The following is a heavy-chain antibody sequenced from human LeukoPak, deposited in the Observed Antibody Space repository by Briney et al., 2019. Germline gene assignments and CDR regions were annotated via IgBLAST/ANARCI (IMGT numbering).Heavy chain of an antibody. Sequence: GESPKISCEGSGYTFTSYWIGWVRQMPGKGLEWMGSIYPADSDTRYSPSFQGQVTISADKSISTAYLQWSSLKASDTAMYFCARVYGRYIQHWGQGTLVIVSS. CDR1: GYTFTSYW. CDR2: IYPADSDT. V-gene: IGHV5-51*01. CDR3: ARVYGRYIQH. J-gene: IGHJ1*01. D-gene: IGHD3-10*01.